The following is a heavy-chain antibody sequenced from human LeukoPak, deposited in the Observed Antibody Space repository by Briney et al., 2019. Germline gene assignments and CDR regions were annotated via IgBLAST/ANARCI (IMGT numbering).Heavy chain of an antibody. CDR2: INHSGST. J-gene: IGHJ5*02. V-gene: IGHV4-34*01. CDR1: GGSFSGYY. Sequence: SETLSLTCAVYGGSFSGYYWSWTRQPPGKGLEWIGEINHSGSTNYNPSLKSRVTISVDTSKNQFSLKLSSVTAADTAVYYCARQISEIVVVVAAWFDPWGQGTLVTVSS. CDR3: ARQISEIVVVVAAWFDP. D-gene: IGHD2-15*01.